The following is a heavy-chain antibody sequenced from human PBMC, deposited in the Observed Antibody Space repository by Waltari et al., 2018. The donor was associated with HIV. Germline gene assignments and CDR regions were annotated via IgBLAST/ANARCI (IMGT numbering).Heavy chain of an antibody. J-gene: IGHJ6*02. D-gene: IGHD5-12*01. CDR2: INSDGSST. Sequence: EVQLVESGGGLVQPGGSLRLSCAASGFTFSSYWMHWVRQGPGQGLVWVSRINSDGSSTSYADSVKGRFTISRDNAKNTLYLQMNSLRAEDTAVYYCARASPDIVATIKHYGMDVWGQGTTVTVSS. V-gene: IGHV3-74*01. CDR3: ARASPDIVATIKHYGMDV. CDR1: GFTFSSYW.